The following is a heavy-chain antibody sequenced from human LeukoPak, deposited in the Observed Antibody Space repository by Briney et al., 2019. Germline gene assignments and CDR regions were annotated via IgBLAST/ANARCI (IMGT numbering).Heavy chain of an antibody. CDR3: ARVDYYGSGPPDY. V-gene: IGHV4-31*03. CDR2: IYYSGST. Sequence: SETLSLTCTVSGGSISSGGYYWSWIRQHPGKGLEWIGYIYYSGSTYYNPSLKSRVTISVDTSKNQFSLKLSSVTAADTAVYYCARVDYYGSGPPDYWGQGTLVTVSS. CDR1: GGSISSGGYY. D-gene: IGHD3-10*01. J-gene: IGHJ4*02.